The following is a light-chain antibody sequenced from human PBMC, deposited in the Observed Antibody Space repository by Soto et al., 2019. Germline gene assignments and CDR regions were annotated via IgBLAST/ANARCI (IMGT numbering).Light chain of an antibody. CDR3: QSYDSSLSAPYV. CDR1: SSTIGAGYD. V-gene: IGLV1-40*01. CDR2: GNS. J-gene: IGLJ1*01. Sequence: QSALTQPPSVSGAQGQRVTTSCTGSSSTIGAGYDVHWYQQLPGTAPKLLIYGNSNRPSGVPDRFSGSKSGTSASLAITGLQAEDEADYYCQSYDSSLSAPYVFGTGTKVTVL.